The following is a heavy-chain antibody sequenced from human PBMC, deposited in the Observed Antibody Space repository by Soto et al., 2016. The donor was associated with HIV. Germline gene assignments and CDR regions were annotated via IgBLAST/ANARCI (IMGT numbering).Heavy chain of an antibody. V-gene: IGHV4-38-2*01. D-gene: IGHD6-19*01. CDR2: IYHSGST. CDR3: ARLRDVAVDY. Sequence: QVQLQESGPGLVKPSETLSLTCAVSGYSISSGYYWGWIRQPPGKGLEWIGSIYHSGSTYYNPSLKSRVTISVDTSKNQFSLKLSSVTAADTAVYYCARLRDVAVDYWGQGTLVTVSS. CDR1: GYSISSGYY. J-gene: IGHJ4*02.